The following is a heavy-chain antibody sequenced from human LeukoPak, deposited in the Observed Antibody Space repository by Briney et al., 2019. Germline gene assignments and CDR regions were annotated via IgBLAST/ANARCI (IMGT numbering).Heavy chain of an antibody. CDR1: GFTFSSYS. CDR2: ISTSSSYI. D-gene: IGHD5-12*01. J-gene: IGHJ4*02. CDR3: ARVSGYSGTIRGYFDY. Sequence: GGSLRLPSAASGFTFSSYSMNWVRQAPVKGLEWVSSISTSSSYIYYADSVKVRFTISRDNAKNSLYLQMNSLRAEDTAVYYCARVSGYSGTIRGYFDYWGEGNLFGVSS. V-gene: IGHV3-21*01.